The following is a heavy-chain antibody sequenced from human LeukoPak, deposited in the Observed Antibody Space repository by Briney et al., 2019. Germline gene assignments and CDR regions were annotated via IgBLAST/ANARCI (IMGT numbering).Heavy chain of an antibody. CDR1: GYSISSGYY. CDR3: ARGPARDWFDP. CDR2: IYHSGST. V-gene: IGHV4-38-2*02. J-gene: IGHJ5*02. Sequence: SETLSLTCSVSGYSISSGYYWGWIRQPPGKGLEWIGNIYHSGSTYYNPSLKSRVTISVDTSKNQFSLKLSSVTAADTAVYYCARGPARDWFDPWGQGTLVTVSS.